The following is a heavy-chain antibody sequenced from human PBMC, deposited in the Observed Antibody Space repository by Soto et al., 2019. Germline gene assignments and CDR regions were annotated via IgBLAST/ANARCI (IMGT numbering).Heavy chain of an antibody. CDR3: ATSEGYYYGMDV. V-gene: IGHV1-18*01. CDR2: ISAYNGNT. CDR1: GYTFTSYG. Sequence: ASVKVSCKASGYTFTSYGISWVRQAPGQGLEWMGWISAYNGNTNYAQKLQGRVTMTTDTSTSTAYMELRSLRSEDTAVYYCATSEGYYYGMDVWGQGTTVTVSS. J-gene: IGHJ6*02.